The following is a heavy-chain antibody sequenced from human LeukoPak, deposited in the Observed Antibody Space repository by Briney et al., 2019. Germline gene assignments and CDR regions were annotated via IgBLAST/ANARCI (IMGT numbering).Heavy chain of an antibody. D-gene: IGHD3-10*01. CDR3: PITMVREPGYFDY. Sequence: SETLSLTCAVYGGSFSDYYWTWIRQPPGKGLEWIGEINHSGSPNNNPSLKSRVSISFDTSKNQFSLKLTSVTAADTAVYYCPITMVREPGYFDYWGQGTLVTVSS. CDR2: INHSGSP. V-gene: IGHV4-34*01. J-gene: IGHJ4*02. CDR1: GGSFSDYY.